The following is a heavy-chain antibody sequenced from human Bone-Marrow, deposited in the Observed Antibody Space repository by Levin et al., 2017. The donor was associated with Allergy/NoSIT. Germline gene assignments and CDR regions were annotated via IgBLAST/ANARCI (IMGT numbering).Heavy chain of an antibody. J-gene: IGHJ6*03. D-gene: IGHD3-9*01. Sequence: PSETLSLTCTVSGGSISNNFWSWIRQAPGKGLEWIGFIYHTGSTNYNPSLKSRVTISVDTSKNQFSLKLSSVTAADTAVYYCARHAGYPAHYNSFYMDVWGKGTTVTVSS. CDR1: GGSISNNF. V-gene: IGHV4-59*08. CDR2: IYHTGST. CDR3: ARHAGYPAHYNSFYMDV.